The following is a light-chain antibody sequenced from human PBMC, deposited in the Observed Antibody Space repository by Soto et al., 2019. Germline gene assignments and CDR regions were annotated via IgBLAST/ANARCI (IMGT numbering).Light chain of an antibody. CDR2: GAS. Sequence: EIVLTQSPGTLSLSPGERATLSCRASERLSSVYLAWYRQRPGQPPRLLIYGASNRATGIPDRFSGSGSGTDFTLIINRLEPEDVAIYYCQQYGGSPRITFGQGTRLEIK. CDR1: ERLSSVY. J-gene: IGKJ5*01. CDR3: QQYGGSPRIT. V-gene: IGKV3-20*01.